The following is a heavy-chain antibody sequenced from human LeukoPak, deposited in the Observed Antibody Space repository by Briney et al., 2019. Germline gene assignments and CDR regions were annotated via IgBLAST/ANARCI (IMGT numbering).Heavy chain of an antibody. CDR1: GGSISSYY. J-gene: IGHJ4*02. D-gene: IGHD4-17*01. CDR2: IYTSGST. CDR3: ARDEAWATVTTNPLDY. Sequence: SETLSLTCTVSGGSISSYYWSWIRQPAGKGLEWIGRIYTSGSTNYNPSLKSRATMSVDTSKHHLSLKLSSVTAADTAVYYCARDEAWATVTTNPLDYWGQGTLVTVSS. V-gene: IGHV4-4*07.